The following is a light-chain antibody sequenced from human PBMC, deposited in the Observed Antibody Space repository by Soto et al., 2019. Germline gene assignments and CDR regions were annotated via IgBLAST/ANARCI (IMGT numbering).Light chain of an antibody. V-gene: IGKV1-5*01. CDR1: QTISRW. J-gene: IGKJ5*01. CDR2: DAS. CDR3: HSRA. Sequence: DIQLTKTHSTLSASVGDEVTITCRASQTISRWLAWYQQKPGRAPKLLIYDASTLESGVPSRFSGSGSETEFTLTISRLQPDDFATYFCHSRAFGQGTRREIK.